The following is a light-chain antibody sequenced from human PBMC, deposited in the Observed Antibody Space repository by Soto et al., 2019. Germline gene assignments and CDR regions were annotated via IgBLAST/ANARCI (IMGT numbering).Light chain of an antibody. CDR1: SSDVGGYNY. J-gene: IGLJ3*02. Sequence: QSALTQPPSASGSPGQSVTISCTGTSSDVGGYNYVSWYQQHPGKAPRLMIYDVSKRPSGVPDRFSGSKSGNTASLTVSGLQAEDEADYYCSSHGGSNNFWVFGGGTKLIVL. V-gene: IGLV2-8*01. CDR3: SSHGGSNNFWV. CDR2: DVS.